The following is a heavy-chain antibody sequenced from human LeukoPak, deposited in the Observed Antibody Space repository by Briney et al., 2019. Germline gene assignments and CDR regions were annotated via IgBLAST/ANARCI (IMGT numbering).Heavy chain of an antibody. CDR1: GDSVSSNSAA. D-gene: IGHD1-26*01. CDR3: ARGGVGATLSGYYYGMDV. V-gene: IGHV6-1*01. CDR2: TYYRSKWYN. Sequence: SQTLSLTCAISGDSVSSNSAAWNWIRQSPSRGLEWLGRTYYRSKWYNDYAVSVKSRITINPDTSKNQFSLQLNSVTPEDTAVYYCARGGVGATLSGYYYGMDVWGQGTTVTVSS. J-gene: IGHJ6*02.